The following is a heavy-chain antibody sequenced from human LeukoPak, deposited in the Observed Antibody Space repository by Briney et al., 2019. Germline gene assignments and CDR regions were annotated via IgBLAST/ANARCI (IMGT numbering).Heavy chain of an antibody. CDR3: ARDMVVRDSINAISPDY. D-gene: IGHD3-10*01. CDR2: INPNSGGT. Sequence: GASVKVSCKASGYTFTGYYMHWVRQAPGQGLEWMGWINPNSGGTNYAQKFQGRVTMTRDTSISTAYMELSRLRSDDTAVYYCARDMVVRDSINAISPDYWGQGTLVTVSS. CDR1: GYTFTGYY. V-gene: IGHV1-2*02. J-gene: IGHJ4*02.